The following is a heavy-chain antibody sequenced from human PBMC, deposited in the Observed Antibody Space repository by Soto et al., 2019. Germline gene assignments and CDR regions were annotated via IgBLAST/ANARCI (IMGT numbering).Heavy chain of an antibody. Sequence: GGSLRLSCAASGFTFSTYSMDWVRQAPWKGLEWVSYISSSSGSIYYADSVKGRFTISRDNAKNSLYLQMNSLRAEDTAVYYCARGIKYLVLTPYYFDYWGQGTLVTVSS. CDR1: GFTFSTYS. J-gene: IGHJ4*02. CDR3: ARGIKYLVLTPYYFDY. V-gene: IGHV3-48*01. CDR2: ISSSSGSI. D-gene: IGHD1-20*01.